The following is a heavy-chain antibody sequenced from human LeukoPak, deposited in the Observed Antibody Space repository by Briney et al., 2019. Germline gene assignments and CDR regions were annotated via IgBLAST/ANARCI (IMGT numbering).Heavy chain of an antibody. V-gene: IGHV4-4*07. CDR3: ARHDFWSGYHGDAFDI. D-gene: IGHD3-3*01. J-gene: IGHJ3*02. CDR1: GDSVSDYY. Sequence: SSKTLSLTCTVSGDSVSDYYWSWIRQPAGKALEWIGRVHTSGSTNYNTNYNPSLKGRVTMSVDTSKNQFSLKLSSVTAADTAVYYCARHDFWSGYHGDAFDIWGQGTMVTVSS. CDR2: VHTSGSTNYNT.